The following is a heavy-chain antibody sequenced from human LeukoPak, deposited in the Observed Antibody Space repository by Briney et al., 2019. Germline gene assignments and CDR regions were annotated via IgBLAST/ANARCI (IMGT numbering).Heavy chain of an antibody. V-gene: IGHV3-74*01. CDR1: GFTFSRHW. CDR2: IKGDQSTT. J-gene: IGHJ6*04. Sequence: GGSLRLSCAASGFTFSRHWMHWVRQAPGKGLVWVSRIKGDQSTTNYADSVKGRFTISRDNAKNTLYLQMNSLRAEDTAVYYCAREFNYALDVWGKGTTVTVSS. CDR3: AREFNYALDV.